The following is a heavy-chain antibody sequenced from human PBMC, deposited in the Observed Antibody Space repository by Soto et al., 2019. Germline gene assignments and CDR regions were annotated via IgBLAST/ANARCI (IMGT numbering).Heavy chain of an antibody. V-gene: IGHV3-23*01. D-gene: IGHD6-13*01. CDR2: ISGNGGST. Sequence: GGSLRLSCAASGFTFSSYAMSWVRQAPGKGLEWVSSISGNGGSTYYADSVRGRFTISRDNSKNTLYLQMNGLRTEDTALYYCAKEGYASSWYYFDYWGQGVLVTVSS. J-gene: IGHJ4*02. CDR1: GFTFSSYA. CDR3: AKEGYASSWYYFDY.